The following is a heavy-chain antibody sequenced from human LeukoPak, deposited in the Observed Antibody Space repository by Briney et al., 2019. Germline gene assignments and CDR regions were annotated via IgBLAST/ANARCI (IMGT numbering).Heavy chain of an antibody. CDR1: VYTFTSYY. D-gene: IGHD5-24*01. Sequence: ASVKVSCKASVYTFTSYYMHWVRQAPGQGLEWMGIINPSGGSTNYAQKFQGRVTMTRDTSTSTVYMDLSSLRSEDTAVYYCARAQVAMATMGDYWGQGTLVTVSS. V-gene: IGHV1-46*01. CDR2: INPSGGST. CDR3: ARAQVAMATMGDY. J-gene: IGHJ4*02.